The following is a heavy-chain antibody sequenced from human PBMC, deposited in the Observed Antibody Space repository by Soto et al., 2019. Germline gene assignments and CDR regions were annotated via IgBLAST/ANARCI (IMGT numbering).Heavy chain of an antibody. CDR1: GFTFSSYG. CDR2: IWYDGSNK. J-gene: IGHJ6*02. D-gene: IGHD3-22*01. CDR3: ASALYYYDSSGYSETYYGMDV. V-gene: IGHV3-33*01. Sequence: GGSLRLSCAASGFTFSSYGMHWVRQAPGKGLAWVAVIWYDGSNKYYADSVKGRFTISRDNSKNTLYLQMNSLRAEDTAVYYCASALYYYDSSGYSETYYGMDVWGQGTTVTVSS.